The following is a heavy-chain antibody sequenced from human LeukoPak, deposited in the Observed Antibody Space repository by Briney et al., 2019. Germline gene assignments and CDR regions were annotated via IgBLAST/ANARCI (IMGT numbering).Heavy chain of an antibody. D-gene: IGHD6-13*01. CDR3: ARRGKQLPTHLDY. CDR1: GYTFTSYA. CDR2: INAGNGNT. J-gene: IGHJ4*02. Sequence: ASVKVSCKASGYTFTSYAMHWVRQAPGQRLEWMGWINAGNGNTKYSQKFQGRVTITRDTSASTACMELGSLRSEDTAVYYCARRGKQLPTHLDYWGQGTLVTVSS. V-gene: IGHV1-3*01.